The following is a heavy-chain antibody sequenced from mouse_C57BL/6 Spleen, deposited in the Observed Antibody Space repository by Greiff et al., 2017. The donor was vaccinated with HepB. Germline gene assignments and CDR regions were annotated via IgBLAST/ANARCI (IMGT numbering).Heavy chain of an antibody. V-gene: IGHV3-6*01. CDR2: ISYDGSN. CDR3: ARVDTTAAY. CDR1: GYSITSGYY. D-gene: IGHD1-1*01. J-gene: IGHJ3*01. Sequence: ESGPGLVKPSQSLSLTCSVTGYSITSGYYWNWIRQFPGNKLEWMGYISYDGSNNYNPSLKNRISITRDTSKNQFFLKLNSVTTEDTATYYCARVDTTAAYWGQGTLVTVSA.